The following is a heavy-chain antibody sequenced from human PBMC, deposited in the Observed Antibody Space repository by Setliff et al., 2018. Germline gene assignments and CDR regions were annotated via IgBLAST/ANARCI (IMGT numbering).Heavy chain of an antibody. Sequence: PGGSLRLSCAASGFSFSSYWMHWVRQGPGKGLEWVANIKEDGSEKYYVDSVKGRFTISRDNAKNSLYLQMNSLRAEDTAVYYCAKSSGSSSSTNLEYLGPGTLVTVSS. CDR3: AKSSGSSSSTNLEY. CDR1: GFSFSSYW. V-gene: IGHV3-7*03. J-gene: IGHJ4*02. CDR2: IKEDGSEK. D-gene: IGHD6-6*01.